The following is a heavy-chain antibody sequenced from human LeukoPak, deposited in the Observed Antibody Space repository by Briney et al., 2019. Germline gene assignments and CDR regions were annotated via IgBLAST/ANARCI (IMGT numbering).Heavy chain of an antibody. CDR3: ARDTGYYFGSGNYLYYFDY. J-gene: IGHJ4*02. CDR2: MYTSGST. D-gene: IGHD3-10*01. CDR1: GGYISTSNYY. Sequence: PSETLSLTCTVSGGYISTSNYYWGWIRQPAGKGLEWIGRMYTSGSTNYNPSLKSRVTMSVDTSKNQFSLKLSSVTAADTAVYYCARDTGYYFGSGNYLYYFDYWGQGTLVTVSS. V-gene: IGHV4-61*02.